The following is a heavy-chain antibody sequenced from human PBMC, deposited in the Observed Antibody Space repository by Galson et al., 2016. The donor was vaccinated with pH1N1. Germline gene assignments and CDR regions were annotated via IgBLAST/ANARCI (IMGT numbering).Heavy chain of an antibody. CDR3: ARQNDYGDYRGDAFDI. D-gene: IGHD4-17*01. CDR2: IYLGGSHI. CDR1: SSW. V-gene: IGHV5-51*01. J-gene: IGHJ3*02. Sequence: SSWIGWVRQMPGKGLEWMGIIYLGGSHIRYSPSFQGQVTISADKSINIVYLQWSSLKASDTAIYYCARQNDYGDYRGDAFDIWGQGTLVTVSS.